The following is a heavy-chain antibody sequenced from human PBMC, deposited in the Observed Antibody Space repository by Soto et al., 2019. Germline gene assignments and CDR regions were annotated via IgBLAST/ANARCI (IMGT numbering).Heavy chain of an antibody. V-gene: IGHV3-66*01. D-gene: IGHD6-19*01. J-gene: IGHJ4*02. CDR2: IYSGGST. Sequence: EVQLVESGGGLVQPGGSLRLSCAASGFTVSSNYMSWVRQAPGKGLEWVSLIYSGGSTYYADSVKGRFTISRDNSKNTLYLQMNSLRAEDTAVYYCASVRYTSGQSLDYWGQGTRVTVSS. CDR1: GFTVSSNY. CDR3: ASVRYTSGQSLDY.